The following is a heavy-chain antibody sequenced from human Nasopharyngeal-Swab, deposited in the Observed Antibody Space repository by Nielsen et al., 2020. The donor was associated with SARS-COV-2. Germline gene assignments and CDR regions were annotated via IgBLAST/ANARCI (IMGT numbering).Heavy chain of an antibody. V-gene: IGHV3-30*02. Sequence: GGSLRLSCAASGFTFSSYAMNWVRQAPGKGLEWVAFIRYDGSNKYYADSVKGRFTISRDNSKNTLYLQMNSLRAEDSAVYYCAKDRVIYGSGYYYMDVWGKGTTVTVSS. J-gene: IGHJ6*03. CDR2: IRYDGSNK. CDR1: GFTFSSYA. D-gene: IGHD3-10*01. CDR3: AKDRVIYGSGYYYMDV.